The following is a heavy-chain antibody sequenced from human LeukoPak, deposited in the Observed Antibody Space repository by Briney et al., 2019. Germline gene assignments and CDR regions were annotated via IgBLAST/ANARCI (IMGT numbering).Heavy chain of an antibody. V-gene: IGHV3-21*01. CDR2: FGTRSSSI. Sequence: GSLRLSCAASGFTFSSHSMNWVHQAPGKGLEWVSSFGTRSSSIYYADSVKGRFTISRGNARNSLYLQMNSLKAEDTAVYYCARERDEGFDYWGQGTLVTVSS. CDR1: GFTFSSHS. D-gene: IGHD5-24*01. CDR3: ARERDEGFDY. J-gene: IGHJ4*02.